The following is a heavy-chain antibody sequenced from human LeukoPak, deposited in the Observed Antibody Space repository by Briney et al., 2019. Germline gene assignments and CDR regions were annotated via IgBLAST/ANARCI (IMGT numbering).Heavy chain of an antibody. CDR1: GYPFVAYY. CDR3: ARDPDRNYDILTGYYREYYYGMDV. CDR2: INPNSGGT. V-gene: IGHV1-2*02. D-gene: IGHD3-9*01. Sequence: ASVKVSCKTSGYPFVAYYIHWVRQAPGQGLEWMGWINPNSGGTNYAQKFQGRVTMTRDTSISTAYMELSRLRSDDTAVYYCARDPDRNYDILTGYYREYYYGMDVWGQGTTVTVSS. J-gene: IGHJ6*02.